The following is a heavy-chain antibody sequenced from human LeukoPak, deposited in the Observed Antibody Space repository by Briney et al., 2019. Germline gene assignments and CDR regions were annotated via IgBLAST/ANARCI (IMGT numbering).Heavy chain of an antibody. CDR2: IKHSGST. Sequence: NASQSLSLTWALYARSFSSNYCSSIRQPPGNWLEWLGDIKHSGSTNYNLSLKSRVTISVDTSKNQCSLKLSSVTAADTAVYYCARGPPCPLFMVRSPPMDVWGKGTTVTVSS. D-gene: IGHD3-10*01. CDR3: ARGPPCPLFMVRSPPMDV. CDR1: ARSFSSNY. J-gene: IGHJ6*04. V-gene: IGHV4-34*01.